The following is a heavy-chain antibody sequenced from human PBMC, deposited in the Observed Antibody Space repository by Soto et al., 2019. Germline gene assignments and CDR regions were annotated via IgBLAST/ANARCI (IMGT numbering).Heavy chain of an antibody. D-gene: IGHD4-17*01. CDR1: GGSISRYY. Sequence: SETLSLTCTVSGGSISRYYWSWIRQPPGKGLEWIGYIYHSGSTYYNPSLKSRVTISVDRSKNQFSLKLSSVTAAGTAVYYCARDNGDYVAFDIWGQGTMVTVSS. V-gene: IGHV4-59*12. CDR3: ARDNGDYVAFDI. CDR2: IYHSGST. J-gene: IGHJ3*02.